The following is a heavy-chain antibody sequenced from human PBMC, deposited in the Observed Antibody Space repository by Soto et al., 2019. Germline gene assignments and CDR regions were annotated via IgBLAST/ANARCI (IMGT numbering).Heavy chain of an antibody. V-gene: IGHV4-59*01. D-gene: IGHD6-13*01. J-gene: IGHJ6*02. Sequence: SETLSLTCTASGGSISSYYWSWIRQPPGKGLEWIGYIYYSGSTNYNPSLKSRVTISVDTSKNQFSLKLSSVTAADTAVYYCARVGAIRREAALYYYYGMDVWGQGTTVTVSS. CDR2: IYYSGST. CDR1: GGSISSYY. CDR3: ARVGAIRREAALYYYYGMDV.